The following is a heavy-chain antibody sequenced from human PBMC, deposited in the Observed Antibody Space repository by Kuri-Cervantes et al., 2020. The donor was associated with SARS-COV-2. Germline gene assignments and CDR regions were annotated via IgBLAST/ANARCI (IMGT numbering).Heavy chain of an antibody. D-gene: IGHD4-23*01. V-gene: IGHV3-74*01. J-gene: IGHJ4*02. CDR2: INSDGSST. CDR3: ARITLYGGYFDY. Sequence: GESLKISCAASGFTFSSYWMHWVRQAPGKGLVWVSRINSDGSSTSYADSVKGRFTISRDNAKNTLYLQMNSLRAEDTAVYYCARITLYGGYFDYWGQGTLVTVSS. CDR1: GFTFSSYW.